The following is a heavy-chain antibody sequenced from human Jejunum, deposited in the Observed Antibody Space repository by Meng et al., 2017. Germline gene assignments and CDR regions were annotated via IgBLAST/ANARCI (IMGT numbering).Heavy chain of an antibody. D-gene: IGHD1-26*01. V-gene: IGHV4-39*07. CDR3: ARTIVGGDSTFDI. J-gene: IGHJ3*02. Sequence: SETLSLTCTVSGVSTTSSSYYWVWTRQPPGKGREWIGSIYYSGNTYYNPSLKNRVTISIDTSKNQFSLKLSSVIAADTAVYYCARTIVGGDSTFDIWGHGTMVTVSS. CDR1: GVSTTSSSYY. CDR2: IYYSGNT.